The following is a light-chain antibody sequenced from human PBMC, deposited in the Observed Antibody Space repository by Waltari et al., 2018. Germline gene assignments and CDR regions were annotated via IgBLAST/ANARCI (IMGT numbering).Light chain of an antibody. V-gene: IGKV3-15*01. CDR1: HFVDGK. Sequence: EIRMTQSPATLSVAPGERATLFCRASHFVDGKVAWYQQRPGQAPRLLMYGASIRATGFPPRFTASGSGTQFTLTIGSLQSEDFAVYFCQQYNNWLLTFGGGTRVEV. CDR2: GAS. CDR3: QQYNNWLLT. J-gene: IGKJ4*01.